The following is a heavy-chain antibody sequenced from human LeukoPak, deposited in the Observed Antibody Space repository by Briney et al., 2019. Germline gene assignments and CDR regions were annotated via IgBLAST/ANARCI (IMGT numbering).Heavy chain of an antibody. J-gene: IGHJ4*02. Sequence: GGSLRLSCAASGFTLSSYWMHWVRQAPGKGLVWVSGITCDGSSTRYADSVKGRFTISRDNPKNTLYLKMNSLIAEDTAVYYCARDWSLAVAGTPYYRGEGTLVTVSS. CDR1: GFTLSSYW. CDR2: ITCDGSST. D-gene: IGHD6-19*01. V-gene: IGHV3-74*01. CDR3: ARDWSLAVAGTPYY.